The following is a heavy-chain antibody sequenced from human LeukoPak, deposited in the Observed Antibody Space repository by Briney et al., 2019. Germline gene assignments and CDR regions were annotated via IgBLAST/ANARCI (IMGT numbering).Heavy chain of an antibody. CDR2: INPNSGGT. J-gene: IGHJ6*02. V-gene: IGHV1-2*02. CDR1: GYXFTGYY. D-gene: IGHD3-10*01. CDR3: ASSITMVRGVRDYYYYYGMDV. Sequence: ASVTVSCKASGYXFTGYYMHWVRQAPGQGLEWMGWINPNSGGTNYAQKFQGRVTMTRDTSISTAYMELSRLRSDDTAVYYCASSITMVRGVRDYYYYYGMDVWGQGTTVTVSS.